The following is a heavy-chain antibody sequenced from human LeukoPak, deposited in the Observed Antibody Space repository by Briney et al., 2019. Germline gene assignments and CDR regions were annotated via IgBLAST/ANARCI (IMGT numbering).Heavy chain of an antibody. J-gene: IGHJ4*02. V-gene: IGHV5-51*01. CDR1: GYSFTSYW. D-gene: IGHD2-15*01. CDR3: ARQPVAADDY. Sequence: GESLKISCKGSGYSFTSYWSGWVRQMPGKGLEWMGIIYPGDSDTRYSPSFQGQVTISADKSISTAYVQWSSLKASNTAMYYCARQPVAADDYWGQGTLATVSS. CDR2: IYPGDSDT.